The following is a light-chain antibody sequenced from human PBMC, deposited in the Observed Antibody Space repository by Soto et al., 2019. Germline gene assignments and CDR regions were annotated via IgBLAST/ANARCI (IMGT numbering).Light chain of an antibody. CDR3: QQYTDWPTT. J-gene: IGKJ1*01. CDR2: GAS. CDR1: QSVRTT. V-gene: IGKV3-15*01. Sequence: EIVMRQSPATLSVSPGQIATLSFMASQSVRTTVAWYHQRPGQAPRLLIYGASTRATGVPDRFSGGGSGTDFTLTVTSLQSEDFGIYYCQQYTDWPTTFGRGTKVDIK.